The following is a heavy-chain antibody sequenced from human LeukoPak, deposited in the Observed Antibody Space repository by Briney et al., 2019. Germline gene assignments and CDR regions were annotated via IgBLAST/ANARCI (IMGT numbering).Heavy chain of an antibody. D-gene: IGHD2-15*01. J-gene: IGHJ4*02. CDR2: IYYSGST. CDR1: GDSVSRGSYY. CDR3: ARHESIIVVVAARGFDY. V-gene: IGHV4-39*01. Sequence: KTSETLSLTCTVSGDSVSRGSYYWSWIRQPPGKGLEWIGYIYYSGSTSYNPSLKSRVTISVDTSKNQFSLKLSSVTAADTAVYYCARHESIIVVVAARGFDYWGQGTLVTVSS.